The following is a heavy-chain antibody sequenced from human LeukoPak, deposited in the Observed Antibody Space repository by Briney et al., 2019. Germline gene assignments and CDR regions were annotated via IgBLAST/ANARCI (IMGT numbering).Heavy chain of an antibody. CDR1: GGSITSSY. CDR3: VRAKGDY. J-gene: IGHJ4*02. Sequence: SETLSLICTVSGGSITSSYWTWIRQPPGKGLEWIAYTYYNGRANYNPSLKSRVTISVDTSKNQFSLKLSSVTAADTAVYYCVRAKGDYWGPGTLVTVSS. V-gene: IGHV4-59*01. CDR2: TYYNGRA.